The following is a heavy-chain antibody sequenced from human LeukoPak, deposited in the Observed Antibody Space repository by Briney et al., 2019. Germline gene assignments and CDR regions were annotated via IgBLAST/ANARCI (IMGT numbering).Heavy chain of an antibody. CDR3: ARDRDYGGTWDY. CDR1: GFTFSSYE. D-gene: IGHD4-23*01. V-gene: IGHV3-48*03. Sequence: GGSLRLSRAASGFTFSSYEMNWVRQAPGKGLEWVSYISSSGSTIYYADSVKGRFTISRDNAKNSLYLQMNSLRAEDTAVYYCARDRDYGGTWDYWGQGTLVTVSS. CDR2: ISSSGSTI. J-gene: IGHJ4*02.